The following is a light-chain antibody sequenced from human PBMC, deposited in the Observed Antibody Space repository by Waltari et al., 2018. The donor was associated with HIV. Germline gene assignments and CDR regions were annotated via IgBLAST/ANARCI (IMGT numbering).Light chain of an antibody. V-gene: IGLV2-14*03. CDR3: SSYTSSSTLN. Sequence: QCALTQPASVSGSPGQSITISCTGTSSDVGGSTYVSWYQQHPGKAPKLMIYDVSNRPSGVYNRFSGSKSGNTASLTISGLQAEDEADYYCSSYTSSSTLNFGGGTKLTVL. J-gene: IGLJ2*01. CDR2: DVS. CDR1: SSDVGGSTY.